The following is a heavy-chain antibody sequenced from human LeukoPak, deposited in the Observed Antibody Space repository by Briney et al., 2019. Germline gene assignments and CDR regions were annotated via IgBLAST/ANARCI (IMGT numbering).Heavy chain of an antibody. D-gene: IGHD6-13*01. CDR1: GYTFTSYA. CDR2: INTGNGNT. Sequence: ASVKVSCKASGYTFTSYAMHWVRQAPGQRLEWMGWINTGNGNTKYSQKFQGRVTITRDTSASTAYMELSSLRSEDTAVYYCARLNIAAENAFDIWGQGTMVTVSS. V-gene: IGHV1-3*04. CDR3: ARLNIAAENAFDI. J-gene: IGHJ3*02.